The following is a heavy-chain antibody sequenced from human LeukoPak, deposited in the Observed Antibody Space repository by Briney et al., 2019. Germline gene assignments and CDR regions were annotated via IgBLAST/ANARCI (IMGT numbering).Heavy chain of an antibody. CDR1: GAPLNNYY. CDR2: INHSGST. J-gene: IGHJ5*02. V-gene: IGHV4-34*01. CDR3: ARGVWFDP. Sequence: SETLSLTCTVSGAPLNNYYWSWIRQPPGKGLEWIGEINHSGSTDSNPSLKSRVTISVDTSKNQFSLKLNSVTAADTAVYYCARGVWFDPWGQGILVTVSS.